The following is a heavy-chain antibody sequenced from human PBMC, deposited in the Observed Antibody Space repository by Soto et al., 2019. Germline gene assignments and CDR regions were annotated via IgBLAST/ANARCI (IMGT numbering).Heavy chain of an antibody. Sequence: EVQLVESGGGLVQPGGSLRLSCAAAGFTFSSYWMHWVRQAPGKGLVWVSRINSDGSTTDYADSVKGRFTISRDNANNTLYLQMNSLRAEDTAVYYCGTALGHDYGAYMCSSYWGQGTLVTVSS. V-gene: IGHV3-74*01. CDR3: GTALGHDYGAYMCSSY. CDR2: INSDGSTT. CDR1: GFTFSSYW. J-gene: IGHJ4*02. D-gene: IGHD4-17*01.